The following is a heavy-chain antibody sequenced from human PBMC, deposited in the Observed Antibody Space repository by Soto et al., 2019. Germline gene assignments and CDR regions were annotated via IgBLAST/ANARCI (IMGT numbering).Heavy chain of an antibody. CDR3: ARDSLVVVAATPRWFCP. J-gene: IGHJ5*02. V-gene: IGHV1-69*01. Sequence: QVQLVQSGAEVKKPGSSMKVSCKSSGGTFSSYAFSWVRQAPGQGLEWMGGIIPMFGTANYAQKFQGRVTITADESTSTAYRELSSLRFEDTAVYYCARDSLVVVAATPRWFCPWGQGTLVTVSS. CDR1: GGTFSSYA. D-gene: IGHD2-15*01. CDR2: IIPMFGTA.